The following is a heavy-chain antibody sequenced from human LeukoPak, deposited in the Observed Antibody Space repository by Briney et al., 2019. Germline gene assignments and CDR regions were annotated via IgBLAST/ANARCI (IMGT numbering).Heavy chain of an antibody. V-gene: IGHV3-48*04. Sequence: GGSLRLSCAASGFTFSHYSMNWVRQAPGKGLEWISYISSSSSTVYYADSVEGRFTISRDNAKNSLYLQMNSLRAEDTAAYYCARERDAYAGFDYWGQGTLVTVSS. CDR2: ISSSSSTV. J-gene: IGHJ4*02. CDR3: ARERDAYAGFDY. D-gene: IGHD5-24*01. CDR1: GFTFSHYS.